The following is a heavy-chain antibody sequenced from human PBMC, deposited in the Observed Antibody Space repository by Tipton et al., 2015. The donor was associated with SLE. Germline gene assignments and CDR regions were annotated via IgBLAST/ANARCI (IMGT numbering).Heavy chain of an antibody. V-gene: IGHV4-31*03. CDR3: ARTAGRSVKLWYFDL. CDR1: GASISNDDHY. D-gene: IGHD5-18*01. J-gene: IGHJ2*01. CDR2: TYYSGTT. Sequence: TLSLTCTVSGASISNDDHYWTWIRQHPEKGLEWIGYTYYSGTTYYNPSLRSRITMSVDTSKNQFSLKLSSVTDVDTAVYYCARTAGRSVKLWYFDLWGRGTLVTVSS.